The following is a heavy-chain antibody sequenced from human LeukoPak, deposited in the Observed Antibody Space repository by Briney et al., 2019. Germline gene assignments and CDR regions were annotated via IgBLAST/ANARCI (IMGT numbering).Heavy chain of an antibody. V-gene: IGHV4-39*01. J-gene: IGHJ4*02. CDR1: GGSISSSSYY. Sequence: SETLSLTCTVPGGSISSSSYYWGWIRQPPGKGLEWIGSIYYSGSTYYNPSLKTRVTISVDTSKNQFSLKLSSVTAADTAVYYCARNLVMVVAATRYYFDYWGQGTLVTVSS. D-gene: IGHD2-15*01. CDR3: ARNLVMVVAATRYYFDY. CDR2: IYYSGST.